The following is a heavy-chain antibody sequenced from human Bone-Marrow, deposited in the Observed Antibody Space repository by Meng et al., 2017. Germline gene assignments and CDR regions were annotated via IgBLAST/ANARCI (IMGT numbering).Heavy chain of an antibody. CDR3: ARLSISSWDEGYFQH. CDR1: GGSISSSSYY. V-gene: IGHV4-39*06. CDR2: IYYSGST. D-gene: IGHD6-13*01. J-gene: IGHJ1*01. Sequence: SETLSLTCTVSGGSISSSSYYWGRLRQPPGKGLVWIGSIYYSGSTYYNPSLKSRITISVDTSKNQFPLKLSSVTAADTAVYYCARLSISSWDEGYFQHWGQGTLVTVSS.